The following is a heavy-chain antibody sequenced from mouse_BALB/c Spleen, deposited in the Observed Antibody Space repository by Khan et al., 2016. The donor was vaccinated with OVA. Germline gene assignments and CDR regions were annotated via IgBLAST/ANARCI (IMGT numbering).Heavy chain of an antibody. J-gene: IGHJ2*01. CDR1: GYTFINYW. CDR2: INPSTGYT. D-gene: IGHD1-1*01. CDR3: ARRGLRWDFDY. V-gene: IGHV1-7*01. Sequence: VQLQQSGAELAKPGASVKMSCKASGYTFINYWILWVKQRPGQGLEWIGYINPSTGYTEYNQNFKDKATFPADKSSSTAYMQLSSLTSEDSAVYYCARRGLRWDFDYWGQGTTLTVSS.